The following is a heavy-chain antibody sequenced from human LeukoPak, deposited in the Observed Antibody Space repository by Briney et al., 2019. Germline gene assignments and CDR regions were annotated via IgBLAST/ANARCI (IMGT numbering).Heavy chain of an antibody. J-gene: IGHJ4*02. Sequence: GGSLRLSCAASGFTFSSYGMQWVRQAPGKGLEWVAVISYDGSYKYYADSVKGRFTISRDNSKNTLYLQMNSLRAEDTAVYYCAKVGDYGDYALDYCGQGTLVTVSS. V-gene: IGHV3-30*18. CDR2: ISYDGSYK. CDR3: AKVGDYGDYALDY. D-gene: IGHD4-17*01. CDR1: GFTFSSYG.